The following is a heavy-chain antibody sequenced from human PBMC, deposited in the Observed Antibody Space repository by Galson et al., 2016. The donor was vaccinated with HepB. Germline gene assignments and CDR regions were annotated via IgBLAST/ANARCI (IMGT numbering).Heavy chain of an antibody. D-gene: IGHD2-2*02. CDR1: GFSLTTSGMG. Sequence: PALVKPTQTLTLTCTFSGFSLTTSGMGVAWIRQPPGKALEWLALIFWDGDTRFNPSVQGRFSITKETFRNHVVLTFSDMDPVDTATYYCARKDFRRVLPGAIKELGVFDVWGPGTMVTVSS. CDR3: ARKDFRRVLPGAIKELGVFDV. V-gene: IGHV2-5*02. CDR2: IFWDGDT. J-gene: IGHJ3*01.